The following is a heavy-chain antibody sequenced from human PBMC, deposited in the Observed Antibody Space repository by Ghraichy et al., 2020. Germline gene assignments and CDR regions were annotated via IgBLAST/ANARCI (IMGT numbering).Heavy chain of an antibody. V-gene: IGHV3-NL1*01. CDR1: GFAFSTSA. CDR2: ISYSGTTT. D-gene: IGHD1/OR15-1a*01. CDR3: ATVPAFVNKGGLAH. J-gene: IGHJ4*02. Sequence: GGSLRLSCTTSGFAFSTSAFHWVRQTPGKGLEWVSGISYSGTTTYYPVSVKGRFTISRDNSESTLYLQMHNLRPDDTALYFCATVPAFVNKGGLAHRGQGALVTV.